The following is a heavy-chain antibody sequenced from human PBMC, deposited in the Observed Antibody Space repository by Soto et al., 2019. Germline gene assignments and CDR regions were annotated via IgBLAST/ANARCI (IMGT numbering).Heavy chain of an antibody. J-gene: IGHJ4*02. CDR3: AHRDYYRDLYYFDY. D-gene: IGHD3-10*01. V-gene: IGHV2-5*02. CDR2: IYWDDDK. CDR1: GFSLSTTGVG. Sequence: SGPNLVNTTQTLTMTGTFSGFSLSTTGVGVGWIRQPPGKALEWLALIYWDDDKRYSPSLKSRLTITKDTSKNQVVLTMSNMDPVDTATYYCAHRDYYRDLYYFDYWGQGTLVTVSS.